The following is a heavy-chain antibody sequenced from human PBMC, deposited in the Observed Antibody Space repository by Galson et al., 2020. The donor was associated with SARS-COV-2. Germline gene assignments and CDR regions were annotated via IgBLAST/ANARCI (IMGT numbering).Heavy chain of an antibody. J-gene: IGHJ4*02. V-gene: IGHV2-5*02. CDR1: GSSLSTRGVG. D-gene: IGHD4-17*01. Sequence: SGPTLVKPTQTLTLTCTFSGSSLSTRGVGVGWIRQPPGKALEWLALIYWDDDKRYSPSLKSRLTITKDTSKNQVVLTMTNMDPVDTATYYCAHRTTVTTLDYWGQGTLVTVSS. CDR2: IYWDDDK. CDR3: AHRTTVTTLDY.